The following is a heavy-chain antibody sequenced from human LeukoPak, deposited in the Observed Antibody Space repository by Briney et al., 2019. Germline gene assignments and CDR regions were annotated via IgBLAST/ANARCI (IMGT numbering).Heavy chain of an antibody. V-gene: IGHV3-74*01. CDR1: GFTFSSYW. D-gene: IGHD3-10*01. Sequence: GGSLRLSCAASGFTFSSYWMHWVRQAPGKGLVWVSRINSDGSSTSYADSVKGRFTISRDNAKNTLYLQMNSLRAEDTAVYYCARFPNYYYGSGSGFDYWGQGTLVTVSS. CDR2: INSDGSST. J-gene: IGHJ4*02. CDR3: ARFPNYYYGSGSGFDY.